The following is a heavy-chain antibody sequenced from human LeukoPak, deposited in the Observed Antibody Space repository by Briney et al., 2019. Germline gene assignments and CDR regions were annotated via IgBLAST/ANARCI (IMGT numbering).Heavy chain of an antibody. V-gene: IGHV4-34*01. CDR3: ARGTKGYCSRTSCYNREAYDFAYFDY. J-gene: IGHJ4*02. Sequence: PSETLSLTCAGHGGSFSGYYWSWIRQPPGKGLEWIGEISHSGSTNYNPSLKSRVTISVDTSKKQFSLKLSSVTAADTAVYYCARGTKGYCSRTSCYNREAYDFAYFDYWGQGTLVTVSS. CDR1: GGSFSGYY. CDR2: ISHSGST. D-gene: IGHD2-2*02.